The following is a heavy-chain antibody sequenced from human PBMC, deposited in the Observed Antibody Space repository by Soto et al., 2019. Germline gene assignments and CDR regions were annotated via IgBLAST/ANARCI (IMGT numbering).Heavy chain of an antibody. CDR2: APSDGSHI. D-gene: IGHD1-1*01. V-gene: IGHV3-30-3*01. Sequence: GGSLRLSCSASGFIFIIFAMHWVRQAPGKGLEWVAVAPSDGSHIYYSDSVKGRFTISRDNSKDMLYLQMNSLRPDDTAVYYCARNDISTLVIDSWGQGILVTVSS. CDR3: ARNDISTLVIDS. J-gene: IGHJ4*02. CDR1: GFIFIIFA.